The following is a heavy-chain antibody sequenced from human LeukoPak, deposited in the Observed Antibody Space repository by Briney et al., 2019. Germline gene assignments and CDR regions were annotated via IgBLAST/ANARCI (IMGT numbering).Heavy chain of an antibody. D-gene: IGHD3-9*01. V-gene: IGHV5-51*01. CDR1: GYTFTRHW. CDR3: ARLGYDILTGYQYFDY. Sequence: GESLQISCKGSGYTFTRHWIAWVRQMPGKGLEWMGMINPGDSDARYNPSFRGQVTISADESTTTAYLHWRSLKASDTGMYYCARLGYDILTGYQYFDYWGQGTLVTVSS. J-gene: IGHJ4*02. CDR2: INPGDSDA.